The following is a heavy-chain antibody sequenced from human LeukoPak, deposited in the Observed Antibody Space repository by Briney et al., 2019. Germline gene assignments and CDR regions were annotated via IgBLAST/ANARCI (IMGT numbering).Heavy chain of an antibody. J-gene: IGHJ6*02. V-gene: IGHV5-51*01. CDR3: ARVRAIFGVAQTRGWDV. CDR1: GFTFSSYA. CDR2: IYPGDSDT. Sequence: PGRSLRLSCAASGFTFSSYAMHWVRQMPGKGLEWMGIIYPGDSDTRYSPSFQGQVTISADKSISTAYLQWSSLKASDTAMYYCARVRAIFGVAQTRGWDVWGQGTTVTVSS. D-gene: IGHD3-3*01.